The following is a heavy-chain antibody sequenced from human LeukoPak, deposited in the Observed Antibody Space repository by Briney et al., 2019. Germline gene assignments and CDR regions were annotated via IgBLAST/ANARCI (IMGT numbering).Heavy chain of an antibody. CDR3: ARYNGDYTAFDI. D-gene: IGHD4-17*01. Sequence: GGSLRLSCDAAGFTFRNYGMHWVRQAPGKGLEWVAVIWFDGSKTNYIESVRGRVTISRDNSRATLSLQMNSLRVEDTAMYYCARYNGDYTAFDIWGHGTMVTVSS. V-gene: IGHV3-33*01. J-gene: IGHJ3*02. CDR2: IWFDGSKT. CDR1: GFTFRNYG.